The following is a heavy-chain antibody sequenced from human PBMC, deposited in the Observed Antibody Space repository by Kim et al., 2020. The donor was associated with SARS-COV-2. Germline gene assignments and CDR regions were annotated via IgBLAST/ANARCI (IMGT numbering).Heavy chain of an antibody. CDR1: GGSFSGYY. Sequence: SETLSLTCAVYGGSFSGYYWSWIRQPPGKGLEWIGEINHSGSTNYNPSLKSRVTISVDTSKNQFSLKLSSVTAADTAVYYCARALHRGYYFDYWGQGTLVTVSS. CDR3: ARALHRGYYFDY. V-gene: IGHV4-34*01. CDR2: INHSGST. J-gene: IGHJ4*02.